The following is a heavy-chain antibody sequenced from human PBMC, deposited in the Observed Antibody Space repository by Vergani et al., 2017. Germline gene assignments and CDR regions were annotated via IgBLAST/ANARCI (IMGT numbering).Heavy chain of an antibody. CDR2: IKQDGSEK. V-gene: IGHV3-7*01. Sequence: EVQLVESGGGLVKPGGSLRLSCAASGFTFSSYWMSWVRQAPGKGLEWVANIKQDGSEKYYVDSVKGRFTISRDNAKNSLYLQMNSLRAEDTAVYYCAAASTTTYYDFWSGYRYYYYMDVWGKGTTVTVSS. J-gene: IGHJ6*03. CDR1: GFTFSSYW. D-gene: IGHD3-3*01. CDR3: AAASTTTYYDFWSGYRYYYYMDV.